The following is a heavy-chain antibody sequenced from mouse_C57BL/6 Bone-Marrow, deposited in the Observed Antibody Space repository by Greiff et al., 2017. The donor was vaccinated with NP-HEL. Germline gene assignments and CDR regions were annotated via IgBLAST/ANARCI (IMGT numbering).Heavy chain of an antibody. CDR3: ARHPYYDYNAMDY. Sequence: EVKLMESGGGLVQPGGSLKLSCAASGFTFSDYYMYWVRQTPEKRLEWVAYIINGGGSTYYPDTVKGRFTISRDNAKNTLYLQMSRLKSEDTAMYYCARHPYYDYNAMDYWGQGTSVTVSS. J-gene: IGHJ4*01. CDR1: GFTFSDYY. V-gene: IGHV5-12*01. D-gene: IGHD1-1*02. CDR2: IINGGGST.